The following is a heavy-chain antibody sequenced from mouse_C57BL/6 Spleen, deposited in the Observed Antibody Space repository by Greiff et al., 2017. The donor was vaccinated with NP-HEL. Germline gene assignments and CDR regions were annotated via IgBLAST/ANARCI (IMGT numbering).Heavy chain of an antibody. V-gene: IGHV2-5*01. CDR1: GFSLTSYG. CDR2: IWRGGST. Sequence: VKLVESGPGLVQPSQSLSITCTVSGFSLTSYGVHWVRQSPGKGLEWLGVIWRGGSTDYNAAFMSRLSITKDNSKSQVFFKMNSLQADDTAIYYCAKGRGYSDAMDYWGQGTSVTVSS. CDR3: AKGRGYSDAMDY. J-gene: IGHJ4*01.